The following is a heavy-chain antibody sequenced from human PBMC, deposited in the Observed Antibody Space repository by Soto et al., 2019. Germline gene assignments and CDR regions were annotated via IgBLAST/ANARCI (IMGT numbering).Heavy chain of an antibody. J-gene: IGHJ4*02. Sequence: GGSLGLSCAASGFTFTRYSMNWVRQGPGKGLEWVSSISSTTSYVYYGDSMKGRFTISRDNAKNSLYLEMNSLRAEDTAVYYCAREAEDLPSNFDYWGQGTLVTVSS. V-gene: IGHV3-21*06. CDR3: AREAEDLPSNFDY. CDR1: GFTFTRYS. CDR2: ISSTTSYV.